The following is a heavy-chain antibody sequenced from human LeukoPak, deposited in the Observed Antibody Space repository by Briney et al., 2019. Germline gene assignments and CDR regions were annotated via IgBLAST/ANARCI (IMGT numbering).Heavy chain of an antibody. CDR2: INPNSGDI. J-gene: IGHJ3*02. D-gene: IGHD1-26*01. CDR1: GYTFTGYY. CDR3: ARGSEVGATQKNALDI. V-gene: IGHV1-2*02. Sequence: ASVKVSCKTSGYTFTGYYMHWVRQAPGQGLEWMGWINPNSGDIKYAQRFQDRVTMTRDTSITTAYMELSGLRSDDTALYYCARGSEVGATQKNALDIWGQGTMVTVSS.